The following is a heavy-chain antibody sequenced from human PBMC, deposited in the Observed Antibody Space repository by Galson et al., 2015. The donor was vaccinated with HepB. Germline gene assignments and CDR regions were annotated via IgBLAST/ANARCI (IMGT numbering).Heavy chain of an antibody. CDR2: IIPIFGTA. V-gene: IGHV1-69*13. J-gene: IGHJ4*02. CDR3: ARARRVQLWLLAADY. D-gene: IGHD5-18*01. Sequence: SVKVSCKASGGTFSSYAISWVRQAPGQGLEWMGEIIPIFGTANYAQKFQGRVTITADESTSTAYMELSSLRSEDTAVYYCARARRVQLWLLAADYWGQGTLVTVSS. CDR1: GGTFSSYA.